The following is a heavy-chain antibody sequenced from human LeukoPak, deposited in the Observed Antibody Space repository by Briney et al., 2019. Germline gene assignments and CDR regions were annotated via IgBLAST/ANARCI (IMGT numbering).Heavy chain of an antibody. Sequence: SETLSLTCAVYGGSFSSYYWSWIRQPPGKGLEWIGEINHSGSTNYNPSLKSRVTISVDTSKNQFSLKLSSVTAADTAVYYCARGLPSYQQRYNWFDPWGQGTLVTVSS. J-gene: IGHJ5*02. CDR1: GGSFSSYY. D-gene: IGHD2-2*01. V-gene: IGHV4-34*01. CDR3: ARGLPSYQQRYNWFDP. CDR2: INHSGST.